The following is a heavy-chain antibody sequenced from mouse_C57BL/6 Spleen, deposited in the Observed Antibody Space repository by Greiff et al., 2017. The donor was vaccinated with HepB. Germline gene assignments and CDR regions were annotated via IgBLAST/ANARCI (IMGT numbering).Heavy chain of an antibody. J-gene: IGHJ1*03. CDR1: GYTFTSYW. V-gene: IGHV1-55*01. D-gene: IGHD1-1*01. Sequence: QVQLQQPGAELVKPGASVKMSCKASGYTFTSYWITWVKQRPGQGLEWIGDIYPGSGSTNYNEKFKSKATLTVDTSSSTAYMQLSSLTSEDSAVYYGARPFTTVVDWYFDVWGTGTTVTVSS. CDR3: ARPFTTVVDWYFDV. CDR2: IYPGSGST.